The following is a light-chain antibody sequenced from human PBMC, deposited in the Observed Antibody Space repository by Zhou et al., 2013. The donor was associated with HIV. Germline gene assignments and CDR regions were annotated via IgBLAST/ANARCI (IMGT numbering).Light chain of an antibody. CDR3: QQYYDFPLT. CDR2: AAS. Sequence: IRMTQSPSALSASTGDKVTITCRTSQDISNYVAWYHQKPGEAPNLLIYAASALQGGVPSRFNGSGSGTTFTLTINCLQSEDSGTFFXQQYYDFPLTFGGGTKVDIK. J-gene: IGKJ4*01. V-gene: IGKV1-8*01. CDR1: QDISNY.